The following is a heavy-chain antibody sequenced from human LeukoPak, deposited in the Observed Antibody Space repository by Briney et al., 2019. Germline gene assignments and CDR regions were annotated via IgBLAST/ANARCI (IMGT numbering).Heavy chain of an antibody. J-gene: IGHJ4*02. CDR1: GFTFTSYA. CDR2: ISASGGST. CDR3: AKATGYLL. V-gene: IGHV3-23*01. Sequence: GGSLRLSCAASGFTFTSYAMSWVRQAPGKGLEWVSVISASGGSTYYADSVKGRFTVSRDNSKNTLSPQMNSLRAEDTAVYYCAKATGYLLWGQGTLVTVSS. D-gene: IGHD1-14*01.